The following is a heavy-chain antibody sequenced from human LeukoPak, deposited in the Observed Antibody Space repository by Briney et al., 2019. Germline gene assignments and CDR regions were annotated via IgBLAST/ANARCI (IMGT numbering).Heavy chain of an antibody. V-gene: IGHV4-39*01. Sequence: PSETLSLTCTVSGGSISSSGYYWGWIRRPPGKGLEYIGSIFYSGSTYYNPSLKSRVTISVDTSRNQFSLQLSSVTAADTAVYYCARPGSTSGWYYFDFWGQGTLVTVSS. CDR2: IFYSGST. J-gene: IGHJ4*02. CDR1: GGSISSSGYY. CDR3: ARPGSTSGWYYFDF. D-gene: IGHD6-19*01.